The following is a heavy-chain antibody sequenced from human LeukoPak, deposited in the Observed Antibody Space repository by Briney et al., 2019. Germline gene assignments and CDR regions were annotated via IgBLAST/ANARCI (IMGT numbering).Heavy chain of an antibody. D-gene: IGHD5-24*01. CDR2: IIPIFGTA. CDR3: ARVARDGYMFFYFDY. J-gene: IGHJ4*02. Sequence: SVKVSCKASGGTFSSYAISWVRQAPGQGLEWMGGIIPIFGTANYAQKFQGRVTITADESTSTAYMELSSLRSEDTAVYYCARVARDGYMFFYFDYWGQGTLVTVSS. V-gene: IGHV1-69*13. CDR1: GGTFSSYA.